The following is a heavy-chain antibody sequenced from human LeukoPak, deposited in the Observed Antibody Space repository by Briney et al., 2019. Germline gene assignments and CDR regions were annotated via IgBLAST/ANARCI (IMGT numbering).Heavy chain of an antibody. J-gene: IGHJ4*02. CDR1: GGSISTYY. CDR2: MYYTGST. Sequence: PSETLSLTCTVSGGSISTYYWRWVRQPPGKGLEWIGYMYYTGSTKYNPSLKSRVTISVDTSKNQFSLKLSSVTAADTAVYYCARETSYRSGLSLFDYWGQGTLVTVSS. D-gene: IGHD6-19*01. CDR3: ARETSYRSGLSLFDY. V-gene: IGHV4-59*01.